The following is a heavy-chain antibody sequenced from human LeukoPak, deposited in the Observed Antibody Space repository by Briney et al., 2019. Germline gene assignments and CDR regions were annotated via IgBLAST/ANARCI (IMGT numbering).Heavy chain of an antibody. Sequence: ASVKVSCKVSGYTLTELSMHWVRQAPGKGLEWMGGFDPEDGETIYAQKFQGRVTMTEATSTDTAYMELSSLRSEDTAVYYCATLPTRGSGSDIVAKKEDYWGQGTLVTVSS. CDR1: GYTLTELS. CDR2: FDPEDGET. CDR3: ATLPTRGSGSDIVAKKEDY. D-gene: IGHD5-12*01. J-gene: IGHJ4*02. V-gene: IGHV1-24*01.